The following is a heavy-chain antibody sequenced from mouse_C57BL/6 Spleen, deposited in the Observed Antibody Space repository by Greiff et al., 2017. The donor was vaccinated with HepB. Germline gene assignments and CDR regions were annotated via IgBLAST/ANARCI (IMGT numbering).Heavy chain of an antibody. J-gene: IGHJ4*01. CDR1: GFTFSDAW. CDR2: IRNKANNHAT. D-gene: IGHD6-1*01. Sequence: EVKVEESGGGLVQPGGSMKLSCAASGFTFSDAWMDWVRQSPEKGLEWVAEIRNKANNHATYYAESVKGRFTISRDDSKSSVYLQMNSLRAEDTGIYYCTSSQSFYYAMDYWGQGTSVTVSS. CDR3: TSSQSFYYAMDY. V-gene: IGHV6-6*01.